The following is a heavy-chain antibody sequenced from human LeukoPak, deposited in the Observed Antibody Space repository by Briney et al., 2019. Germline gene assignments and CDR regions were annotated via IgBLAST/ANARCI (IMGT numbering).Heavy chain of an antibody. D-gene: IGHD3-22*01. CDR2: IYYSGST. Sequence: SETLSLTCTVSGGSISSSSYYWSWIRQPPGKGLEWIGYIYYSGSTNYNPSLKSRVTISVDTSKNQFSLKLSSVTAADTAVYYCARLNYYDSSGYYHNFDYWGQGTLVTVPS. J-gene: IGHJ4*02. CDR3: ARLNYYDSSGYYHNFDY. V-gene: IGHV4-61*05. CDR1: GGSISSSSYY.